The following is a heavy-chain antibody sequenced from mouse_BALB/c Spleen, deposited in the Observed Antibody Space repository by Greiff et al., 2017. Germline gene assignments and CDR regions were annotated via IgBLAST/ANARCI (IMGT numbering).Heavy chain of an antibody. CDR1: GFTFSSFG. V-gene: IGHV5-17*02. CDR2: ISSGSSTI. D-gene: IGHD3-3*01. J-gene: IGHJ2*01. Sequence: EVKLEESGGGLVQPGGSRKLSCAASGFTFSSFGMHWVRQAPEKGLEWVAYISSGSSTIYYADTVKGRFTISRDNPKNTLFLQMTSLRAEDTAMYYCARGGWDYWGQGTTLTVSS. CDR3: ARGGWDY.